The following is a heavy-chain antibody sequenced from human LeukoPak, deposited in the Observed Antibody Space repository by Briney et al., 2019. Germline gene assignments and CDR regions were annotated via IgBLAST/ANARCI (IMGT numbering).Heavy chain of an antibody. J-gene: IGHJ3*02. Sequence: GGSLRLSCAASGFTFSSYAMHWVRQAPGKGLEWVAVISYDGSNKYYADSVKGRFTISRDNSKNTLYLQMNSLRAEDTALYFCASFTVVVASDIWGQGTMVTVSS. D-gene: IGHD2-21*01. CDR3: ASFTVVVASDI. V-gene: IGHV3-30-3*01. CDR1: GFTFSSYA. CDR2: ISYDGSNK.